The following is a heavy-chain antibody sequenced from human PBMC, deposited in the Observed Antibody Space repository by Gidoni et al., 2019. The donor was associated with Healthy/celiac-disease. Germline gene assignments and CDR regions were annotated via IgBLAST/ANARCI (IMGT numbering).Heavy chain of an antibody. D-gene: IGHD1-26*01. CDR1: GYTFTSYD. V-gene: IGHV1-8*01. CDR2: MNPNSGNT. Sequence: QVQLVQSGAEVKKPGASVKVSCKASGYTFTSYDINWVRQATGQGLDWMGWMNPNSGNTGYAQKFQGRVTITRNTSISTAYMELSSLTSEDTAVYYCARVIGSYSWAWFDPWGQGTLVTVSS. J-gene: IGHJ5*02. CDR3: ARVIGSYSWAWFDP.